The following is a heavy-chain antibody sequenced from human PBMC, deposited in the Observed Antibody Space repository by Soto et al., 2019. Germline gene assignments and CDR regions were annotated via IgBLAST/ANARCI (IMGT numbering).Heavy chain of an antibody. D-gene: IGHD3-10*01. CDR3: ARDVRVNAGYYYGSGSPA. CDR1: GYTFTSYG. V-gene: IGHV1-18*01. Sequence: QVQLVQSGAEVKKPGASVKVSCKASGYTFTSYGISWVRQAPGQGLEWMGWISAYNGNTNYAQKLQGRVTMTTDTATRTADLARRSPRSNDTTVYYCARDVRVNAGYYYGSGSPAWGQGTLVTFSS. CDR2: ISAYNGNT. J-gene: IGHJ5*02.